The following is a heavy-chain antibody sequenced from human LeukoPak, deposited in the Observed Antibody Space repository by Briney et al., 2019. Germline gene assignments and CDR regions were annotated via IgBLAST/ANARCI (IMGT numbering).Heavy chain of an antibody. J-gene: IGHJ3*02. CDR1: GGTFSSYA. V-gene: IGHV1-69*04. Sequence: SVKVSCKASGGTFSSYAISWVRQAPGQGLEWTGRIIPILGIANYAQKFQGRVTITADKSTSTAYMELSSLRSEDTAVYYCAREERLRAAAAADAFDIWGQGTMVTVSS. CDR3: AREERLRAAAAADAFDI. D-gene: IGHD6-13*01. CDR2: IIPILGIA.